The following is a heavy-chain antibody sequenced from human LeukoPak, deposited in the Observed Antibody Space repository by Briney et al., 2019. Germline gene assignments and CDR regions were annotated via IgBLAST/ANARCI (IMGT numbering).Heavy chain of an antibody. CDR3: ARGPPRTAEETWFDP. Sequence: ASVKVSCKASGYTFTGYYMHWVRQAPGQGLEWMGWINPNSGGTNYAQKFQGRVTMTRDTSISTAYMELSRLRSDDTAVYYCARGPPRTAEETWFDPWGQGTLVTVSS. CDR1: GYTFTGYY. V-gene: IGHV1-2*02. CDR2: INPNSGGT. D-gene: IGHD2-2*01. J-gene: IGHJ5*02.